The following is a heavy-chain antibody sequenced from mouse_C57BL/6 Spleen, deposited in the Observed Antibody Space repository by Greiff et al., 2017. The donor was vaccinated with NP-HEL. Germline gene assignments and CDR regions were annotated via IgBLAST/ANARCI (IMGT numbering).Heavy chain of an antibody. J-gene: IGHJ2*01. CDR2: ISSGGSYT. D-gene: IGHD4-1*01. CDR1: GFTFSSYG. Sequence: EVQRVESGGDIVKPGGSLKLSCAASGFTFSSYGMSWVRQTPDKRLEWVATISSGGSYTYYPASVKGRFTISRDNAKNTLYLQMSSLKSEDTAMYYCARHKRSELGFFDYWGQGTTLTVSS. V-gene: IGHV5-6*01. CDR3: ARHKRSELGFFDY.